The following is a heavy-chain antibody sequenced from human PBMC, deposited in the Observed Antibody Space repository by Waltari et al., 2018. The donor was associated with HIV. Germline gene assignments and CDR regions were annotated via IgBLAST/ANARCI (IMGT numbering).Heavy chain of an antibody. CDR2: VYPGESDA. CDR3: ARHFRYSSSSDWFDP. V-gene: IGHV5-51*01. Sequence: EVQLVQSGAEVKKPGESLKLSCKGSGYIFTTYWIAWVRPMPGKGLEWMGIVYPGESDARYSPSFQGQVTSSADKSISTAYLQWSSLKASDTAMYYCARHFRYSSSSDWFDPWGQGTLVTVSS. D-gene: IGHD6-6*01. CDR1: GYIFTTYW. J-gene: IGHJ5*02.